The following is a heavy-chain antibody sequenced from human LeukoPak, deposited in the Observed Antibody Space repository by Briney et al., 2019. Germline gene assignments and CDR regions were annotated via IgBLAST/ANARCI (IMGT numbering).Heavy chain of an antibody. CDR1: GGSISSYY. CDR2: IYYSGST. J-gene: IGHJ3*02. V-gene: IGHV4-59*01. CDR3: ARDNGKHAFDI. Sequence: SETLSLTCTVSGGSISSYYWSWIRQPPGKGLEWIGYIYYSGSTNYNPSLKSRVTISVDTSKNQFSLKLSSVTAADTAVYYCARDNGKHAFDIWGQGTMVTVSS.